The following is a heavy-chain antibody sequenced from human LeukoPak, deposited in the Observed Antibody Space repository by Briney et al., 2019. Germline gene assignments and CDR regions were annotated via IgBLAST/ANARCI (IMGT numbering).Heavy chain of an antibody. CDR2: IHHSGDT. D-gene: IGHD3-22*01. CDR1: GYSISTSYY. Sequence: PSETLSLTCAVSGYSISTSYYWGWIRQPPGKGLEWIGTIHHSGDTYYNPSLKSRVTTSLDTSKNQFSLHLSSVTAADTALYYCARASNSGYYYFDYWGQGTLVTVSS. J-gene: IGHJ4*02. V-gene: IGHV4-38-2*01. CDR3: ARASNSGYYYFDY.